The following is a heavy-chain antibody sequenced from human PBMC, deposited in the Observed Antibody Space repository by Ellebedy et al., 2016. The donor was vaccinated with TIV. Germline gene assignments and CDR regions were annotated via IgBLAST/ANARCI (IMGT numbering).Heavy chain of an antibody. J-gene: IGHJ4*02. D-gene: IGHD6-6*01. CDR1: GGSTSSYY. CDR2: IYYSGST. CDR3: ARHFNSSSPALY. V-gene: IGHV4-59*08. Sequence: MPSETLSLTCTVSGGSTSSYYWSWIRQPPGKGLEWIGYIYYSGSTNYNPSLKSRVTISVDTSKNQFSLKLSSVTAADTAVYYCARHFNSSSPALYWGQGTLVTVSS.